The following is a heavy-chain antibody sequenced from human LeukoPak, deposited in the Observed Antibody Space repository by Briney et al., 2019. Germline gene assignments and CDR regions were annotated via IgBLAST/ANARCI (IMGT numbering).Heavy chain of an antibody. CDR2: IGISSGNT. D-gene: IGHD5-12*01. V-gene: IGHV3-48*04. CDR3: ARDYRYAFDN. Sequence: GGSLRLSCTASGFTFSDYSMNWLRQAPGKGLEWISYIGISSGNTKYADSVKGRFTTSGDNAKNSLYLQMNSLRVEDTAVYYCARDYRYAFDNWGQGTLVTVSS. CDR1: GFTFSDYS. J-gene: IGHJ4*02.